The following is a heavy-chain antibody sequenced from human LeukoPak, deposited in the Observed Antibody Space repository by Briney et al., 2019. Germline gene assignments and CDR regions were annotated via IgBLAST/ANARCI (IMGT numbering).Heavy chain of an antibody. CDR1: GFTFSSYA. D-gene: IGHD6-19*01. CDR2: ISGSGGST. J-gene: IGHJ3*02. Sequence: PGGSLRLSCAASGFTFSSYAMSRVRRAPGKGLEWVSAISGSGGSTYYADSVKGRFTISRDNSKNTLYLQMNSLRAEDTAVYYCVRNGNVLAGAFDIWGQGTMVTVSS. CDR3: VRNGNVLAGAFDI. V-gene: IGHV3-23*01.